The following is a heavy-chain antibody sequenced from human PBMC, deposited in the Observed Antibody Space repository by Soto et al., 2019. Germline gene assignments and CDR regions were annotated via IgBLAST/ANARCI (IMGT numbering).Heavy chain of an antibody. CDR3: ARDFGGSGSYYNVWPAHLDY. J-gene: IGHJ4*02. Sequence: PGGSLRLSCAASGFTFSSYSMNWVRQAPGKGLEWVSYISSSSSTIYYADSVKGRFTISRDNAKNSLYLQMNSLRAEDTAVYYCARDFGGSGSYYNVWPAHLDYWGQGTLVTVSS. V-gene: IGHV3-48*01. D-gene: IGHD3-10*01. CDR1: GFTFSSYS. CDR2: ISSSSSTI.